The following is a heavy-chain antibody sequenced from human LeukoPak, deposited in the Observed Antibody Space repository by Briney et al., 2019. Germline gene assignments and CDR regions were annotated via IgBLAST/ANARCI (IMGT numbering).Heavy chain of an antibody. CDR3: ARDRGSSGWYGGLDY. J-gene: IGHJ4*02. CDR1: GYTFTSYY. CDR2: INPSGGST. D-gene: IGHD6-19*01. V-gene: IGHV1-46*01. Sequence: GASVKVSCKASGYTFTSYYMHWVRQAPGQGLEWMGIINPSGGSTSYAQKFQGRVTMTRDTSTSTVYMELSSLRSEDTAVYYCARDRGSSGWYGGLDYWGQGTLVTVSS.